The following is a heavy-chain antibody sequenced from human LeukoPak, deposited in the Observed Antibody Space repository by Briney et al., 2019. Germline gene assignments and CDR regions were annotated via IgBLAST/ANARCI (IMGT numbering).Heavy chain of an antibody. CDR1: GGTFSRYA. CDR2: LIPIFDTT. J-gene: IGHJ4*02. CDR3: ARAQYSSSWYYLFDY. Sequence: SVKVSCKASGGTFSRYAFNWVRQAPGQGLEWMGGLIPIFDTTNYAQRFQGRVTITTDGSTGTAYMELSSLRSEDTALYYCARAQYSSSWYYLFDYWGQGTLVTVSS. V-gene: IGHV1-69*05. D-gene: IGHD6-13*01.